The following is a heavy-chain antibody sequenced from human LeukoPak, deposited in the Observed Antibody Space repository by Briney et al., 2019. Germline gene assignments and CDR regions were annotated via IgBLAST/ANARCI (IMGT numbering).Heavy chain of an antibody. CDR3: ARDMGVTPDYYFDY. V-gene: IGHV3-21*04. CDR1: GFTFSSFS. D-gene: IGHD1-26*01. J-gene: IGHJ4*02. Sequence: GGSLRLSCAASGFTFSSFSMNRVRQAPGKGLEWVSSISSTSSYIYYADSVKDRFTISRDNAKNSLYLQMNSLRAEDTALYFCARDMGVTPDYYFDYWGQGSLVTVSS. CDR2: ISSTSSYI.